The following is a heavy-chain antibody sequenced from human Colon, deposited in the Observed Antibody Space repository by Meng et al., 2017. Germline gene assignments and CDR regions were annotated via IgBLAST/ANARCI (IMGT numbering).Heavy chain of an antibody. V-gene: IGHV4-31*03. CDR1: GLSIGTTGDY. D-gene: IGHD2-8*02. CDR2: IFYTGTA. Sequence: QGALQESGPGLVKPSQTLSLTCNVSGLSIGTTGDYWTWIRQRPGKGLEWIGKIFYTGTAHYNPSLKTRAAMSVDRSKNQFSLKLSSVTAADTAVYYCARADCTAGICYQFDNWGQGTLVTVSS. CDR3: ARADCTAGICYQFDN. J-gene: IGHJ4*02.